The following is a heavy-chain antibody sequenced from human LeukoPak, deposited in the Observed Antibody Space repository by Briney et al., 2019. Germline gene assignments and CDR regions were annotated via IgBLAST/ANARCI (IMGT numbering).Heavy chain of an antibody. J-gene: IGHJ4*02. CDR2: IYYSGST. Sequence: GSLRLSCAASGFTFSSYWMSWVRQAPGKGLEWIGYIYYSGSTYYNPSLKSRVTISVDTSKNQFSLKLSSVTAADTAVYYCATEGVVTAINDYWGQGTLVTVSS. V-gene: IGHV4-59*01. D-gene: IGHD2-21*02. CDR1: GFTFSSYW. CDR3: ATEGVVTAINDY.